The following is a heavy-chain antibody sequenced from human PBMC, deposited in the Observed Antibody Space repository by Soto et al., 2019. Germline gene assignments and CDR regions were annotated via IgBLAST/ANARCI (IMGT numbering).Heavy chain of an antibody. J-gene: IGHJ3*02. V-gene: IGHV4-31*03. CDR3: ARTLVASGGRNDAFDI. Sequence: TSEALSLTCSVSRGSISSTTYYWSLIRQLPGQDLEWIGYIHSTGLTYYYPSLKSRAAISVDTSKNQFSLQLSSVTAADTAVYYCARTLVASGGRNDAFDIWGQGTTVTVSS. D-gene: IGHD1-1*01. CDR1: RGSISSTTYY. CDR2: IHSTGLT.